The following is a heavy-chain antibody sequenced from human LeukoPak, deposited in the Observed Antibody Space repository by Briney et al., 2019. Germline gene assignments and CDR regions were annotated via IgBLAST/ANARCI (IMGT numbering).Heavy chain of an antibody. D-gene: IGHD2-2*01. J-gene: IGHJ4*02. V-gene: IGHV3-64*01. Sequence: GGSLRLSCAASGFTFSSYAMHWVRQAPGKGLEYVSAISSNGGSTYYANSVKGRFTISRDNSKNTPYLQMGSLRAEDMAVYYCAKSLGYCSSTSCYGNDYWGQGTLVTVSS. CDR2: ISSNGGST. CDR3: AKSLGYCSSTSCYGNDY. CDR1: GFTFSSYA.